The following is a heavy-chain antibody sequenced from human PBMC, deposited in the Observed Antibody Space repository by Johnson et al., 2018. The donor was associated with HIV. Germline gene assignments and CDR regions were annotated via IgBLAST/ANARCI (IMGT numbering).Heavy chain of an antibody. V-gene: IGHV3-74*02. CDR2: IISDGSCT. CDR3: ARGKGWLDAFDM. D-gene: IGHD3-22*01. J-gene: IGHJ3*02. CDR1: GFSFSTYA. Sequence: VQLVESGGGWVQPGESLRLSCAASGFSFSTYAMTWVRQAPGKGLQWVSRIISDGSCTVSADSVKGRFTISRDNAKNTLYLQINSLRAEDTAVYYCARGKGWLDAFDMWGQGTMVTVSS.